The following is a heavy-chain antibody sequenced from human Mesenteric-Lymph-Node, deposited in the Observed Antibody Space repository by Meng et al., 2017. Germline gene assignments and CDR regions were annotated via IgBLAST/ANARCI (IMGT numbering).Heavy chain of an antibody. CDR2: ISSSGDLV. V-gene: IGHV3-11*01. CDR3: AKWYFYESGSYYDY. CDR1: GFTFSDYY. D-gene: IGHD3-10*01. J-gene: IGHJ4*02. Sequence: QVVRVEFGGGLVKPGGSLRLSCEASGFTFSDYYMSWIRQSPGKGLEWLSYISSSGDLVYYADSLKGRFTISRDNANNSLSLLMNNLRPEDTAVYYCAKWYFYESGSYYDYWGQGTLVTVSS.